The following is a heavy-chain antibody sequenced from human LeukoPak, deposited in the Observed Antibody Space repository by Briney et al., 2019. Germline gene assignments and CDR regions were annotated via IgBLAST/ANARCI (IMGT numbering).Heavy chain of an antibody. CDR2: INHSGST. CDR1: GGSFSGYY. Sequence: PSETLSLTCAVYGGSFSGYYWSWIRQPPGKGLEWIGEINHSGSTNYNPSLKSRVTISVDTSKNQFSLKVSSVTAADTAVYFCARSSSGWNVWGKGTTVTVSS. J-gene: IGHJ6*04. D-gene: IGHD6-19*01. V-gene: IGHV4-34*01. CDR3: ARSSSGWNV.